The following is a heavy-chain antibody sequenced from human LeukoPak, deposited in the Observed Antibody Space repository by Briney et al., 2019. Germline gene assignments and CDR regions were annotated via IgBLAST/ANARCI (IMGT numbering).Heavy chain of an antibody. J-gene: IGHJ4*02. V-gene: IGHV3-48*02. CDR1: GFTFSSYS. D-gene: IGHD1-26*01. Sequence: GGSLRLSCAASGFTFSSYSMNWVRQARGTGLEGVSYISSSSSTIYYADSVKGRFTISRDNAKNSLYLQMNSLRDEDTAVYYCARDQEVGATTNDPSFDYWGQGTLVTVSS. CDR3: ARDQEVGATTNDPSFDY. CDR2: ISSSSSTI.